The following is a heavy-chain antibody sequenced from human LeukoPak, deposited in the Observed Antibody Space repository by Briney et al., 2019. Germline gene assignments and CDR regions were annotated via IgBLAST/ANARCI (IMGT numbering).Heavy chain of an antibody. D-gene: IGHD3-22*01. J-gene: IGHJ3*02. V-gene: IGHV4-59*01. CDR3: AREAAKAYYYDSSGYNDAFDI. CDR2: IYYSGST. CDR1: GGSISSYY. Sequence: KASETLSLTCTVSGGSISSYYWSWIRQPPGKGLEWIGYIYYSGSTNYNPSLKSRVTISVDTSKNQFSLKLSSVTAADTAVYYCAREAAKAYYYDSSGYNDAFDIWGQGTMVTVSS.